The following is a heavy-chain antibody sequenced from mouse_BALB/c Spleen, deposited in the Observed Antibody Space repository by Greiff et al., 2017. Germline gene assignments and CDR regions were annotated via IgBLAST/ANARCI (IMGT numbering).Heavy chain of an antibody. CDR1: GFSLTSYG. Sequence: VQLQQSGPGLVAPSQSLSITCTVSGFSLTSYGVHWVRQPPGKGLEWLGVIWAGGSTNYNSALMSRLSISKDNSKSQVFLKMNSLQTDDTAMYYCARDLAYYRYGRFAYWGQGTLVTVSA. CDR3: ARDLAYYRYGRFAY. CDR2: IWAGGST. D-gene: IGHD2-14*01. V-gene: IGHV2-9*02. J-gene: IGHJ3*01.